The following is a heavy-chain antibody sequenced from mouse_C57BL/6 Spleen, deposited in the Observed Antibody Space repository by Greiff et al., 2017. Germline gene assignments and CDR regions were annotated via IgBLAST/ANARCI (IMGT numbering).Heavy chain of an antibody. V-gene: IGHV8-8*01. Sequence: QVTLKVSGPGILQPSQTLSLTCSFSGFSLRTVGMGVGWIRQPSGKGLEWLAHIWWDDDTYYNPALKSRLTLSKDTSKNQGFLKIANVDTADTATYYCARIVDSSGYLYYFDYWGQGTTLTVSS. CDR1: GFSLRTVGMG. D-gene: IGHD3-2*02. CDR2: IWWDDDT. J-gene: IGHJ2*01. CDR3: ARIVDSSGYLYYFDY.